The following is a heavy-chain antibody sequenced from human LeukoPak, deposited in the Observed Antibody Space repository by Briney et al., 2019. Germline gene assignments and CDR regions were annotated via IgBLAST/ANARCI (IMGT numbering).Heavy chain of an antibody. CDR3: ARDRYTVVSWYFDL. CDR1: GGSISSGGYY. CDR2: IYYSGST. Sequence: SQTLSLTCTVSGGSISSGGYYWSWIRQHPGKGLEWIGYIYYSGSTYYNPSLKRRVTISVDTSKNQFSLKLSSVTAADTAVYYCARDRYTVVSWYFDLWGRGTLVTVCS. J-gene: IGHJ2*01. V-gene: IGHV4-31*03. D-gene: IGHD4-23*01.